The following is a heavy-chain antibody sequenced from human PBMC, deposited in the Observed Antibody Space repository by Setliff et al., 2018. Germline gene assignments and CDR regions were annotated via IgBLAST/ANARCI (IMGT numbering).Heavy chain of an antibody. D-gene: IGHD2-21*02. CDR1: GYSISSGYI. V-gene: IGHV4-38-2*02. Sequence: SETLSLTCTVSGYSISSGYIWGWIRQPPGKGLEWVGNIGHTGSINYNPSLKSRLTISRDTSKSQVSLELNSVTATDTAVYYCARDLGHGGDSDYWGQGILVTVSS. J-gene: IGHJ4*02. CDR2: IGHTGSI. CDR3: ARDLGHGGDSDY.